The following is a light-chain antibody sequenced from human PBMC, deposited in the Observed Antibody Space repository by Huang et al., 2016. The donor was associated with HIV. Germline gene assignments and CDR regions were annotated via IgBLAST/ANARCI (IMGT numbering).Light chain of an antibody. V-gene: IGKV2-28*01. Sequence: DIVMTQSPLSLSVTPGEPASISCRSSQSLLHSNGYTYLDWYLQKPGQSPQLLIYLVSNRASGVPDRFSGSGSGTDFTLKISRLEAEDAGVYYCMQALQTPWTFGQGTKVEIK. CDR2: LVS. CDR3: MQALQTPWT. CDR1: QSLLHSNGYTY. J-gene: IGKJ1*01.